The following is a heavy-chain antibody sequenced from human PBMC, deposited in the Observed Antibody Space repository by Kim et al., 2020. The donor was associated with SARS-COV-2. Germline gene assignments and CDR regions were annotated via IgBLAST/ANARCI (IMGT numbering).Heavy chain of an antibody. CDR1: GFTFTSYA. CDR2: IGITGGNT. J-gene: IGHJ4*02. D-gene: IGHD2-2*01. CDR3: TKRTSGAWPFDY. V-gene: IGHV3-23*01. Sequence: GGSLRLSCEASGFTFTSYAMTWVRQAPGKGLEWVASIGITGGNTYYADSVKGRVTISRDNSRDTLFLNMNSLRAEDTAVYYCTKRTSGAWPFDYWGQGTLVTVSS.